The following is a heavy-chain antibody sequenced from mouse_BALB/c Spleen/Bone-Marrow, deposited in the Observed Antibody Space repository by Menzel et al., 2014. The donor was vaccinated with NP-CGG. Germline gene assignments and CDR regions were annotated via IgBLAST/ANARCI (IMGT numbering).Heavy chain of an antibody. CDR1: GYTFTSYT. J-gene: IGHJ4*01. CDR3: AYGNYGYAMDY. Sequence: QVQLQQSRAELARPGASVKMSCKASGYTFTSYTMHWVKPRPGQGLEWIGYINPSSGYTNYNQKFKDKATLTADKSSSTAYMQLSSLTSEDSAVYYCAYGNYGYAMDYWGQGTSVTVSS. CDR2: INPSSGYT. V-gene: IGHV1-4*01. D-gene: IGHD2-10*02.